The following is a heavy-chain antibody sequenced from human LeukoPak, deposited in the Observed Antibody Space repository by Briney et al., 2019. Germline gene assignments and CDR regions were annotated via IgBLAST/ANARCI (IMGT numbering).Heavy chain of an antibody. CDR1: GFIFSDYG. Sequence: PGATLRLSCAASGFIFSDYGMSWVRQAPGMRLQWVSSIGGRGGSTYYADSVKGRFTISRDNAMNSLYLQLNSLRPEDTAVYYCARDLTTVTQHDAFDIWGQGTMVTVSS. CDR2: IGGRGGST. J-gene: IGHJ3*02. V-gene: IGHV3-23*01. D-gene: IGHD4-17*01. CDR3: ARDLTTVTQHDAFDI.